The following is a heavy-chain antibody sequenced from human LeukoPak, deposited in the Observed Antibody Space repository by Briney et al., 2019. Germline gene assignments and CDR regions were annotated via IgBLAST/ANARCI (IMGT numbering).Heavy chain of an antibody. Sequence: SETLSLTCTVSGGSISSYYWSWIRQPPGKGLEWIGYIYYSGSTNYNPSLKSRVTISVDTSKNQFSLKLSSVTAADTAVYYCARVSGATIAFDYWGRGTLVTVSS. CDR1: GGSISSYY. CDR3: ARVSGATIAFDY. J-gene: IGHJ4*02. CDR2: IYYSGST. D-gene: IGHD1-26*01. V-gene: IGHV4-59*01.